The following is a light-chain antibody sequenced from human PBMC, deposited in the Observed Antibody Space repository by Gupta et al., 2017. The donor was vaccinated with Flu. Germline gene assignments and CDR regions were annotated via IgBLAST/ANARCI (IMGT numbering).Light chain of an antibody. CDR1: QSISSY. CDR2: AAS. J-gene: IGKJ1*01. Sequence: DRVTITCRASQSISSYLNWYQQKPGKDPKLLIYAASSLQSGVPSRFSGSGSGTDFTLTISSLQPEDFATYYCQQSYSTPPWTFGQGTKVEIK. CDR3: QQSYSTPPWT. V-gene: IGKV1-39*01.